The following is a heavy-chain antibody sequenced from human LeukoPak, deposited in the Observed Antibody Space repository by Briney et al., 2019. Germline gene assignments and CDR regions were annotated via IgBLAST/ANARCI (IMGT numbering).Heavy chain of an antibody. V-gene: IGHV5-51*01. Sequence: GESLKISCKGSGYIFTYYWIGWVRQMPGKGLEWMGIIYTGDSDTRYSPSFQGQVTISADKSSSTAYLQWSSLKASDTAIYYCARPKTLGGYNYEFEFWGQGTLVTVSS. CDR3: ARPKTLGGYNYEFEF. J-gene: IGHJ4*02. CDR2: IYTGDSDT. D-gene: IGHD5-18*01. CDR1: GYIFTYYW.